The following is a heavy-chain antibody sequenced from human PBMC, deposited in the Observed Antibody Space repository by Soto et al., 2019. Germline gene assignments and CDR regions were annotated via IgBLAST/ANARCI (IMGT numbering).Heavy chain of an antibody. D-gene: IGHD1-7*01. V-gene: IGHV3-74*01. J-gene: IGHJ3*02. CDR2: IYTDGSST. CDR3: ARLSGTWRAFDI. Sequence: EVQLVESGGGLVQPGGSLRLSCAASGFTFISYWMHWARQAPGKGLVWVSRIYTDGSSTNYADSVQGRFTISRDNAKNTLYLQMNSLRAEDTAVYYCARLSGTWRAFDIWGQGTMVTVSS. CDR1: GFTFISYW.